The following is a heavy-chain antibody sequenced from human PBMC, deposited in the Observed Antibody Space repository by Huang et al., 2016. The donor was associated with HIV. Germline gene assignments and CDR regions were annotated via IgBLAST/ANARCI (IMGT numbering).Heavy chain of an antibody. Sequence: QVQLVQSGAEVKKPGSSVKVSCKVSGGTFNNAISWVRQAPGQGLEWRGGIIPSCGTPNYARKLQGRVTITADESTSIAYMELSSLRSEDTAVYYCARGAPDLDSHLDHWGQGTLVTVSS. D-gene: IGHD3-3*01. CDR3: ARGAPDLDSHLDH. CDR2: IIPSCGTP. J-gene: IGHJ4*02. CDR1: GGTFNNA. V-gene: IGHV1-69*13.